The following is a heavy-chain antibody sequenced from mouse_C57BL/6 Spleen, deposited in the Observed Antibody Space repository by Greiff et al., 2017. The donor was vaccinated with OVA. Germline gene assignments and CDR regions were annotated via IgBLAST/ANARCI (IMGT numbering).Heavy chain of an antibody. Sequence: QVQLQQPGAELVRPGSSVKLSCKASGYTFTSYWMHWVKQRPIQGLEWIGNIDPSDSETHYNQKFKDKATLTVDKSSSTAYMQLSSLTSEDSAVYYCARPLTTVVDEVWYAYWGQGALVTVSA. J-gene: IGHJ3*01. CDR1: GYTFTSYW. V-gene: IGHV1-52*01. D-gene: IGHD1-1*01. CDR3: ARPLTTVVDEVWYAY. CDR2: IDPSDSET.